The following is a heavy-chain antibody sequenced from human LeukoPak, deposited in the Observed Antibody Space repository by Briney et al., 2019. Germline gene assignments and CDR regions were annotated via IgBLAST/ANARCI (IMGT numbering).Heavy chain of an antibody. CDR2: ISGGGGST. V-gene: IGHV3-23*01. D-gene: IGHD2-15*01. CDR3: AKDRYCGGGTCYWSYFDY. CDR1: GFTFRTYA. Sequence: GGSLRLSCAASGFTFRTYAMTCVRQAPGKGLEWVSAISGGGGSTYYADSVKGRFTISRDNSKNTLYLQMNTLRAEDTAVYYCAKDRYCGGGTCYWSYFDYWGQGTLVTVSS. J-gene: IGHJ4*02.